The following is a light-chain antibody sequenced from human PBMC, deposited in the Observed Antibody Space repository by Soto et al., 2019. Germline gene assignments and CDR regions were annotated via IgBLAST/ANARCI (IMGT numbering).Light chain of an antibody. CDR2: GAS. J-gene: IGKJ2*01. CDR3: QQFGSSIPHT. V-gene: IGKV3-20*01. CDR1: QVIGSRY. Sequence: EIVMTQSPGTLSLSPGERATISCRASQVIGSRYLAWYHQKSGQAPRLLIYGASSRATGIPDRFSGSGSGTDCTLTISRLEPEDFGVYYCQQFGSSIPHTFGQVTKLEIK.